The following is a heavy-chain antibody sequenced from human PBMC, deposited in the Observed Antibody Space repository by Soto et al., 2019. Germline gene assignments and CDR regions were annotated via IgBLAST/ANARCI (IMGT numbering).Heavy chain of an antibody. J-gene: IGHJ6*02. CDR1: GYAFSNNF. D-gene: IGHD2-8*01. Sequence: ASVKVSCKASGYAFSNNFMHWVRQAPAQGLEWMGVTNPTTGLTSNAQKFQGRITMTSDTSSSTAYMELSSLRSEDTAVYYCARALRNGYFYGMDIWGQGTTVTVSS. V-gene: IGHV1-46*01. CDR2: TNPTTGLT. CDR3: ARALRNGYFYGMDI.